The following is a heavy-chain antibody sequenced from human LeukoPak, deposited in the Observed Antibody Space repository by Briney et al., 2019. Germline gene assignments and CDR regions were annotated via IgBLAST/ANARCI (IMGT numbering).Heavy chain of an antibody. CDR1: GFTFSSYS. CDR2: ISSGSNYI. D-gene: IGHD3-3*01. V-gene: IGHV3-21*01. Sequence: GGSLRLSCAASGFTFSSYSMNWVRQAPGRGLEWVSSISSGSNYIYYADSVKGRFTISRDNAKNSLYLQMNSLRAEDTAVYYCARDSAEYDFDYWGQGTLVTVSS. CDR3: ARDSAEYDFDY. J-gene: IGHJ4*02.